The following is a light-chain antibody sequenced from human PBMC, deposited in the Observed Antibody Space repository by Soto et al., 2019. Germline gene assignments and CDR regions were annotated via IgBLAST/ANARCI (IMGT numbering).Light chain of an antibody. CDR2: AAS. CDR3: QQSYNPPFT. V-gene: IGKV1-39*01. J-gene: IGKJ3*01. CDR1: ETTALY. Sequence: DIEMTQSPPSLSASVGDRVTITCRASETTALYLNWYQQKPGKAPKLLIRAASLLETGVPARFSGSGSVTAFTLTITALQPEDVATYYCQQSYNPPFTFGPGTTVDV.